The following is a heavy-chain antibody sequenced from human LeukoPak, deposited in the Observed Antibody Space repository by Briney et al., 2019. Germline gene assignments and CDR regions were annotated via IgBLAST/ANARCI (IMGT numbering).Heavy chain of an antibody. CDR3: ARSVSSGYPDY. Sequence: GESLKISCKTSGYSFTTYWITWVRQMPGKVLEWMERIDTSDSYTNYSPSFEGNVTISADNSITTAYLQWSSLKASDTAMYYCARSVSSGYPDYWGQGTLVTVSS. D-gene: IGHD3-22*01. CDR2: IDTSDSYT. CDR1: GYSFTTYW. V-gene: IGHV5-10-1*01. J-gene: IGHJ4*02.